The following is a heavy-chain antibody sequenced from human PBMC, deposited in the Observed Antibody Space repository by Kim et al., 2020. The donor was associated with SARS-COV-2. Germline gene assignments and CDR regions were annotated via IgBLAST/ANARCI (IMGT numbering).Heavy chain of an antibody. Sequence: YTPSLKSRVTISVDTSKNQFSLKLSSVTAADTAVYYCARGGPSSTSCYRYWGQGTLVTVSS. CDR3: ARGGPSSTSCYRY. J-gene: IGHJ4*02. D-gene: IGHD2-2*01. V-gene: IGHV4-34*01.